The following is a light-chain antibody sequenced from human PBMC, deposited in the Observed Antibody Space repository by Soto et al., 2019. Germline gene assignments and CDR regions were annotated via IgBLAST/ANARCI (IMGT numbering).Light chain of an antibody. CDR2: EVS. J-gene: IGLJ1*01. Sequence: QSALTQPPSASGSPGQSVTISCTGTSSDIGAYNYVSWYQQHPGKVPKLMIYEVSKRPSGVPDRFSASKSGNTASLTVSGLQAEDEADYYCSSHVCANNFYGFGAGT. CDR1: SSDIGAYNY. CDR3: SSHVCANNFYG. V-gene: IGLV2-8*01.